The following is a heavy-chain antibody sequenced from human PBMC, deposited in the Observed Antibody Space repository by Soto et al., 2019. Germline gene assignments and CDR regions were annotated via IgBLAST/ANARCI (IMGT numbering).Heavy chain of an antibody. J-gene: IGHJ5*01. V-gene: IGHV3-23*01. CDR2: ISGSGANT. CDR1: GFTFTTYA. Sequence: EVQLLESGGGLVQPGGSLRLSCAASGFTFTTYALSWVRQAPGKGLEWVSAISGSGANTYYPDSVKGRFTISRDNSKNTLYLQMNSLRAADTAVYYCVRRKYDSSGFDSWGQGTLVTVSS. CDR3: VRRKYDSSGFDS. D-gene: IGHD3-22*01.